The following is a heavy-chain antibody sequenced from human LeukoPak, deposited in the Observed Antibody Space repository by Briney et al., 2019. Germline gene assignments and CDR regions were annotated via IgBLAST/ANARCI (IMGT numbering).Heavy chain of an antibody. CDR1: GFTFSDYG. Sequence: GRSLRLSCAASGFTFSDYGMHWVRQAPGKGLEWVAVISYDGSNKYYADSVKGRFTISRDNSRNTLYLQMNSLRVEDTAVYYCARPAVAGLRAGGYDYWGQGTLVTVSS. V-gene: IGHV3-30*03. J-gene: IGHJ4*02. D-gene: IGHD6-19*01. CDR3: ARPAVAGLRAGGYDY. CDR2: ISYDGSNK.